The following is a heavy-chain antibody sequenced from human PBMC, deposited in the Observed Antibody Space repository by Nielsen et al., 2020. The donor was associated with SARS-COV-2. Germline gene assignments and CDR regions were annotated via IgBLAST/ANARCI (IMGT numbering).Heavy chain of an antibody. CDR3: AKDKGYSSGWYADY. CDR2: ISYDGSNT. Sequence: GGSLRLSCAASGFRFNTYGMHWVRQAPGKGLEWVAIISYDGSNTYYADSVKGRFTISRDNSKNTLYLQMNSLRAEDTAVYYCAKDKGYSSGWYADYWGQGTLVTVSS. CDR1: GFRFNTYG. D-gene: IGHD6-19*01. V-gene: IGHV3-30*18. J-gene: IGHJ4*02.